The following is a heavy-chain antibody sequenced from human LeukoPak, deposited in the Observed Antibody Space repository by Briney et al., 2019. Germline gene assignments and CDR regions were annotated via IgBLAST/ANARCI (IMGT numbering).Heavy chain of an antibody. CDR3: ARVLRSYCCAFDI. J-gene: IGHJ3*02. D-gene: IGHD3-16*02. CDR1: GFIFSDYW. Sequence: GGSLRLSCAASGFIFSDYWMSWVRQAPGKGLERVAIIKQDGTEKFYVDSVKGRFTISRDDAESSLYLQMNSLRVEDTAVYYCARVLRSYCCAFDIWGQGTMVTVSS. V-gene: IGHV3-7*01. CDR2: IKQDGTEK.